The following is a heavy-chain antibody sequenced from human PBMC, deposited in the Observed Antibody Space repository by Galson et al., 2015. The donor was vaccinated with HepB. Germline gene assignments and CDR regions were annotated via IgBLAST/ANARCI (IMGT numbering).Heavy chain of an antibody. D-gene: IGHD2-2*01. J-gene: IGHJ4*02. Sequence: SLRLSCAASGFTFSDSPIHWVRQTSGKGLEWVGLIRSRANSHATAYAASLKGRFTISRDDSKNTAYLHMNNLKTEDTAVYYCTRLGDLSGYSSSWGQGTLVTVSS. CDR1: GFTFSDSP. CDR2: IRSRANSHAT. CDR3: TRLGDLSGYSSS. V-gene: IGHV3-73*01.